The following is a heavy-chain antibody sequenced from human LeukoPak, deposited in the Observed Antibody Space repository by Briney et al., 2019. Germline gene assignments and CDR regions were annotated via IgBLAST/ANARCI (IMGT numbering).Heavy chain of an antibody. Sequence: SETLSLTCTVSGDSISNYYWSWIRQPPGKGLEWIGYIYYSGSTDYNPSLKSRVTISVDTSKNQFSLKLSSVTAADTAVYYCARTPCIGGTCYPDYWGRGTLVTVSS. V-gene: IGHV4-59*01. CDR2: IYYSGST. CDR3: ARTPCIGGTCYPDY. CDR1: GDSISNYY. D-gene: IGHD2-15*01. J-gene: IGHJ4*02.